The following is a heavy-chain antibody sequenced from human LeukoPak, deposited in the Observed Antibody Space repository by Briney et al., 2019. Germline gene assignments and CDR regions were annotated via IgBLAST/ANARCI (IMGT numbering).Heavy chain of an antibody. Sequence: ETLSLTCIVSGGSISSYYWSWVRQPPGKGLEWIGYIYYSGSTNYNPSLKSRVTISVDTSKNQFSLKLSSVTAADTAVYYCARGSGWYAYWGQGTLVTVSS. J-gene: IGHJ4*02. CDR3: ARGSGWYAY. D-gene: IGHD6-19*01. CDR2: IYYSGST. CDR1: GGSISSYY. V-gene: IGHV4-59*08.